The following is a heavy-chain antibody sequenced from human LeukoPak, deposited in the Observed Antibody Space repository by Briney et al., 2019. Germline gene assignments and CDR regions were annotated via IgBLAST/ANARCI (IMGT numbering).Heavy chain of an antibody. V-gene: IGHV1-69*13. CDR1: GGTFSSYA. Sequence: EASVKVSCKASGGTFSSYAISWVRQAPGQGLEWMGGIIPIFGTANYAQKFQGRVTITADESTSTAYMELSSLRSDDTAVYYCARQISESGVRGVIYWFDPWGQGTLVTVSS. CDR2: IIPIFGTA. J-gene: IGHJ5*02. D-gene: IGHD3-10*01. CDR3: ARQISESGVRGVIYWFDP.